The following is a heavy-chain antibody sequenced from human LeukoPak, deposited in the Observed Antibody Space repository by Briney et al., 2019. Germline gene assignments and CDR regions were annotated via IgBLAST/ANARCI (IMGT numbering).Heavy chain of an antibody. CDR3: ARAQFAVAGT. Sequence: ASEKVSCKSSGYSCTSYDINWVRQATGQGLEWVGWMKPNNGNTGYAQKFHDRVTMTKNNFIRKPYTEPSRLRSEDTGVYFCARAQFAVAGTWGQGTLVTVSS. D-gene: IGHD6-19*01. V-gene: IGHV1-8*01. CDR1: GYSCTSYD. J-gene: IGHJ5*02. CDR2: MKPNNGNT.